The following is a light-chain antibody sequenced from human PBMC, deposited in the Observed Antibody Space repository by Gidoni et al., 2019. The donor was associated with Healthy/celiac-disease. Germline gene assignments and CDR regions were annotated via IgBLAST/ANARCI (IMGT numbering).Light chain of an antibody. V-gene: IGKV1-27*01. CDR2: AAS. CDR1: HCIRNY. J-gene: IGKJ2*01. Sequence: FQMTQSPLSLSASVGDSVTITCRADHCIRNYLAWYQQKPGKVPKLLIYAASTLQSGVPSRFSDSGSGTDFTLTISSLQPEDVATYYCQKYNSAPYTFGQGTKLEIK. CDR3: QKYNSAPYT.